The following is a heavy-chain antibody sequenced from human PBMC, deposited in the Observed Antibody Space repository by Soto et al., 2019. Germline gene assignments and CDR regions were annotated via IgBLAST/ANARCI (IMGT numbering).Heavy chain of an antibody. J-gene: IGHJ4*02. V-gene: IGHV4-59*04. CDR2: IYYSGST. D-gene: IGHD2-2*01. CDR1: GGSISSYY. CDR3: ARHASFLDY. Sequence: PSETLSLTCTVSGGSISSYYWSWIRQPPGKGLEWIGYIYYSGSTYYNPSLKSRVTISVDTSKNQFSLKLSSVTAADTAVYYCARHASFLDYWGQGTLVTVSS.